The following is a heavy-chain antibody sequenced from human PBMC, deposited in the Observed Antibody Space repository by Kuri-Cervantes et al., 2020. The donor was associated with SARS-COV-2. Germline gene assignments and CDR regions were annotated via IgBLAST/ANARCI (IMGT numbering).Heavy chain of an antibody. CDR3: TTELLWFGELF. CDR2: IKSKTDGGTT. Sequence: GESLKISCAASGFTFSGSAMHWVRQASGKGLEWVGRIKSKTDGGTTDYAAPVKGRFTISRDDSKNTLYLQMNSLKTEDTAVYYCTTELLWFGELFWGQGTLVTVSS. J-gene: IGHJ4*02. D-gene: IGHD3-10*01. V-gene: IGHV3-15*01. CDR1: GFTFSGSA.